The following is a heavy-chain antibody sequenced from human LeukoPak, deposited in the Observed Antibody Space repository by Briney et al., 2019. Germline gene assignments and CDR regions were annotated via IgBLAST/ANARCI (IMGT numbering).Heavy chain of an antibody. Sequence: PSQTLSLTCTVSGGSISSSSYYWGWIRQPPGKGLEWIVSIYYSGSTYYNPSLKSRVTISVDTSKNQFSLKLSSVTAADTAVYYCASQLITGTTNYYFDYWGQGTLVTVSS. D-gene: IGHD1-7*01. J-gene: IGHJ4*02. V-gene: IGHV4-39*01. CDR1: GGSISSSSYY. CDR3: ASQLITGTTNYYFDY. CDR2: IYYSGST.